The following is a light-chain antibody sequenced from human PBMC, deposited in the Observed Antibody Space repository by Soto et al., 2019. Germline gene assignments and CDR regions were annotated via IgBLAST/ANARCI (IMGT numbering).Light chain of an antibody. J-gene: IGLJ2*01. CDR2: SNN. CDR3: ASWDDRLGAVI. Sequence: QSVLTQPPSASGTPGQKVFISCSGSSSNIGGTNYAYWYQQLPGAAPNLLMHSNNFRPSGVPERISGSKFGTAASLAISGLRSEDEAVYYCASWDDRLGAVIFGGGTKLTVL. V-gene: IGLV1-47*02. CDR1: SSNIGGTNY.